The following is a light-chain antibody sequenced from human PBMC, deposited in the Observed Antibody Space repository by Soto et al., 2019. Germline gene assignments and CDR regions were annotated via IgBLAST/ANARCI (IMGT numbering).Light chain of an antibody. Sequence: EVVMTQSPATLPVSPGERATLSCRASDTVATNLAWYQQKPGQAPRLLISGASTRAAGISDRFRGSGSGTEFTLTISSLRSEDSAIYYCQQYFEWPPMTFGQGTKVDI. CDR2: GAS. CDR1: DTVATN. J-gene: IGKJ1*01. CDR3: QQYFEWPPMT. V-gene: IGKV3-15*01.